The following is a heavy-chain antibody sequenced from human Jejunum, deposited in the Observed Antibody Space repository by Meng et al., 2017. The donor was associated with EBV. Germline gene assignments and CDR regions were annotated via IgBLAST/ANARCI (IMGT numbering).Heavy chain of an antibody. CDR2: IYYSGTT. J-gene: IGHJ4*02. Sequence: QRQLRESGPGLVKTSGTLSLTCSVSGGSISSSSHYWGWIRQPPGKGLEWIGSIYYSGTTYYNPSLKSRVIISEDTSKNTVYLQMNSLRAEDTAVYYCARGGAGTVHAEGDYWGQGTLVTVSS. CDR3: ARGGAGTVHAEGDY. V-gene: IGHV4-39*01. CDR1: GGSISSSSHY. D-gene: IGHD6-13*01.